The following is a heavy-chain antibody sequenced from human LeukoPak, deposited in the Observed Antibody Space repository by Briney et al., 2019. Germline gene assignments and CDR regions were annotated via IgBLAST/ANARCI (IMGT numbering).Heavy chain of an antibody. V-gene: IGHV1-69*04. J-gene: IGHJ4*02. CDR2: IIPILGIA. Sequence: SVKVSCKASGGTFSSYAISWERQAPGQGLEWMGRIIPILGIASYAQKFQGRVTITADKSTSTAYMELSSLRSEDTAVYYCARGRGDGYNHDYWGQGTLVAVSS. CDR3: ARGRGDGYNHDY. CDR1: GGTFSSYA. D-gene: IGHD5-24*01.